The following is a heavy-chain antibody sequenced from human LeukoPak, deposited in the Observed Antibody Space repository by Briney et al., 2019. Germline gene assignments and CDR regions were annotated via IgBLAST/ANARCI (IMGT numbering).Heavy chain of an antibody. CDR3: ARVHSSGWYSSDAFDI. V-gene: IGHV1-2*02. CDR2: INPNSGGT. Sequence: ASVKVSCKASGYTFTGYYMHWVRQAPGQGLEWMGWINPNSGGTNYAQKFQGRVTMTRDTSISTAYMELSRLRSDDTAVYYCARVHSSGWYSSDAFDIWGQGTMVTVSS. J-gene: IGHJ3*02. CDR1: GYTFTGYY. D-gene: IGHD6-19*01.